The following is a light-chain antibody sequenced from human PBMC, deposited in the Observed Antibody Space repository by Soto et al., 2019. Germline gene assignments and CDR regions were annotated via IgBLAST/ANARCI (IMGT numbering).Light chain of an antibody. J-gene: IGLJ3*02. CDR2: GNS. CDR3: QAYDSSLSGWV. V-gene: IGLV1-40*01. CDR1: RSNIGAGYD. Sequence: QSVLTQPPSVAGAPGQRVTISCTGRRSNIGAGYDVHWYQQLPGTAPKLLIYGNSNRPSGVPDRFSGSMSGTSAYLAITGLQAEDEADYYCQAYDSSLSGWVFCGGTELTVL.